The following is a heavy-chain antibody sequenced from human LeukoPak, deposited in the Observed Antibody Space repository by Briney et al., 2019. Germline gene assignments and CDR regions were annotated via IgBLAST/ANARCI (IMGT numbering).Heavy chain of an antibody. J-gene: IGHJ4*02. D-gene: IGHD2-2*02. Sequence: GGSLRLSCAASGFTFSRYWMHWVRQAPGKGLVWVSRINSDGSSTSYADSVEGRFTISRDNAKNTLYLQMNSLRAEDTAVYYCARSMVTIPIPGGYWGQGTLVTVSS. V-gene: IGHV3-74*01. CDR1: GFTFSRYW. CDR3: ARSMVTIPIPGGY. CDR2: INSDGSST.